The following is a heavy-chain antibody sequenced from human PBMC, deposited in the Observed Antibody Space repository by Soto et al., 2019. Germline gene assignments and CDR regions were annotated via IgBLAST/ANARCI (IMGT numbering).Heavy chain of an antibody. CDR1: GYTFTGYY. Sequence: QVQLVQSGAEVKKPGASVKVSCKTSGYTFTGYYIHWVRHAPGQGLEWMGCINPNSGATNYAQKFRGWVTMTRDTSISTAYMEVSRLTSDDTAVYYCATGPTTHSWGQGTLVTVSS. D-gene: IGHD2-15*01. J-gene: IGHJ4*02. CDR2: INPNSGAT. CDR3: ATGPTTHS. V-gene: IGHV1-2*04.